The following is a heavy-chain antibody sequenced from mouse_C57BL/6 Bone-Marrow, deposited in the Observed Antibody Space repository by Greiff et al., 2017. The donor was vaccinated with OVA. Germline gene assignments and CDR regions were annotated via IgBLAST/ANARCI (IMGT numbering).Heavy chain of an antibody. J-gene: IGHJ4*01. CDR1: GFTFSDAW. V-gene: IGHV6-6*01. CDR3: TLGYPYYYAMDY. Sequence: DVQLQESGGGLVQPGGSMKLSCAASGFTFSDAWMDWVRQSPEKGLEWVAEIRNKANNHATYYAESVKGRFTISRDDSKSSVYLQMNSLRAEDTGIYYCTLGYPYYYAMDYWGQGTSVTVSS. D-gene: IGHD2-2*01. CDR2: IRNKANNHAT.